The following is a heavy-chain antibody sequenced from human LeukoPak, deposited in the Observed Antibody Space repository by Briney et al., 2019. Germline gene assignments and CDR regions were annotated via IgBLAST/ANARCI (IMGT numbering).Heavy chain of an antibody. D-gene: IGHD4-11*01. Sequence: TGRSLRLSCAASGFTFSSYGMHWVRQAPGKGLEWVAVISYDGSNNYYADSVKGRFTISRDNSKNTLFLQMNSLRAEGTAVHYCAKVGLTVTTILDYFDYWGQGTLVTVSS. J-gene: IGHJ4*02. CDR2: ISYDGSNN. CDR1: GFTFSSYG. V-gene: IGHV3-30*18. CDR3: AKVGLTVTTILDYFDY.